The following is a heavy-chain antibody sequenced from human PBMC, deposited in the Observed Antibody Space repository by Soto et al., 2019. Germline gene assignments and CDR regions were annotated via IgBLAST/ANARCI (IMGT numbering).Heavy chain of an antibody. J-gene: IGHJ4*02. CDR3: ARARLDTPALDY. Sequence: QVQLVESGGGVVQPGRSLRLSCAASGFTFSIYAMHWVRQAPGKGLEWGAGISYDGSNKYYADSVKGRFTISRDNSKNTRYLQMNSLRTEDTAVYYCARARLDTPALDYWGQGTLVTVSS. CDR2: ISYDGSNK. V-gene: IGHV3-30-3*01. D-gene: IGHD2-2*01. CDR1: GFTFSIYA.